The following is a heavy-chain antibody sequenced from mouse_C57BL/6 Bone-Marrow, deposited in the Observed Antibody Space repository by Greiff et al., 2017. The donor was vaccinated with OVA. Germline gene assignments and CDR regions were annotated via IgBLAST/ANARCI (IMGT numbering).Heavy chain of an antibody. V-gene: IGHV5-15*01. Sequence: VQLQQSGGGLVQPGGSLKLSCAASGFTFSDYGMAWVRQAPRKGPEWVAFISNLAYSIYYADTVTGRFTISRENAKNTLYLEMSSLRSEDTAMYYCARQTNYSYDVWGTGTTVTVSS. CDR3: ARQTNYSYDV. D-gene: IGHD1-1*01. CDR2: ISNLAYSI. CDR1: GFTFSDYG. J-gene: IGHJ1*03.